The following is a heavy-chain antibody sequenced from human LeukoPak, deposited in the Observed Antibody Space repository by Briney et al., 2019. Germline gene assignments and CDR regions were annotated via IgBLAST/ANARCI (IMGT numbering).Heavy chain of an antibody. CDR2: FDPEDGET. D-gene: IGHD1-26*01. V-gene: IGHV1-24*01. Sequence: ASVKVSCKVSGYTLTELSMHWVRQAPGKGLEWMGGFDPEDGETIYAQKFQGRVTMTRDTSISTAYMELSRLRSDDTAVYYCARVLPSVSGSQHDYWGQGTLVTVSS. CDR1: GYTLTELS. CDR3: ARVLPSVSGSQHDY. J-gene: IGHJ4*02.